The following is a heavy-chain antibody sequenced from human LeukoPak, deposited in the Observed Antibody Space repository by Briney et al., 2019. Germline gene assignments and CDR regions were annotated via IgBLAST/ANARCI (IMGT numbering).Heavy chain of an antibody. CDR1: GFTFITYW. Sequence: SGGSLRLSCAASGFTFITYWMSWVRQAPGKGLEWVANIKRDGSEKYYVDSVKGRFTISRDNAKNSLYLQMNSLRAEDTAVYYCARDVLLTGTSGIDYWGQGTLVTVSS. D-gene: IGHD1-20*01. CDR3: ARDVLLTGTSGIDY. V-gene: IGHV3-7*01. CDR2: IKRDGSEK. J-gene: IGHJ4*02.